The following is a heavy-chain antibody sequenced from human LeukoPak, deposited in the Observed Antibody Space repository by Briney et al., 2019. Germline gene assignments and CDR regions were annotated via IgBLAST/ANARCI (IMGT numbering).Heavy chain of an antibody. Sequence: SVKVSCKASGGTFSSYAISWVRQAPGQGLEWMGRIIPMFGTVKYAQKFQGRVTITADTSTSTAYMELSSLRSEDTAVYYCAGDRDVDIVATTLTLDYWGQGTLVTVSS. CDR1: GGTFSSYA. V-gene: IGHV1-69*06. D-gene: IGHD5-12*01. CDR3: AGDRDVDIVATTLTLDY. J-gene: IGHJ4*02. CDR2: IIPMFGTV.